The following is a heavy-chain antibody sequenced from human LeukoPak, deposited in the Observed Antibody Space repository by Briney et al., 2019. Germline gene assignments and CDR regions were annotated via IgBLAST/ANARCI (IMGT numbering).Heavy chain of an antibody. D-gene: IGHD2-21*02. CDR1: GGSFSGYY. Sequence: SETLSLTCAVYGGSFSGYYWSWIRQPPGKGLEWIGEINHSGSTNYDPSLKSRVTISVDTSKNQFSLKLRSVMAADTAVYYCARAYCVGDCTVLHIYFDNWGQGTLVTVSS. CDR2: INHSGST. J-gene: IGHJ4*02. CDR3: ARAYCVGDCTVLHIYFDN. V-gene: IGHV4-34*01.